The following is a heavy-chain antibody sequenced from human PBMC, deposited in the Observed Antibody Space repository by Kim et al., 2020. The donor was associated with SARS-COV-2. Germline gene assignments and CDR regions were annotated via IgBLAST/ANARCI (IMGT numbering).Heavy chain of an antibody. CDR2: INHSGST. D-gene: IGHD5-18*01. CDR1: GGSFSGYY. J-gene: IGHJ4*02. CDR3: ARYPRGYSYGSRGFDY. V-gene: IGHV4-34*01. Sequence: SETLSLTCAVYGGSFSGYYWSWIRQPPGKGLEWIGEINHSGSTNYNPSLKSRVTISVDTSKNQFSLKLSSVTAADTAVYYWARYPRGYSYGSRGFDYWGQGTLVTVSS.